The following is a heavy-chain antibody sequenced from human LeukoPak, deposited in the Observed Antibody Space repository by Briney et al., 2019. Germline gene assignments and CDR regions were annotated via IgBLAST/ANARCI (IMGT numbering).Heavy chain of an antibody. CDR3: AREGGGTNAFDI. D-gene: IGHD1-1*01. CDR2: IYYSGST. V-gene: IGHV4-59*01. CDR1: GGSISSYY. J-gene: IGHJ3*02. Sequence: SETLSLTCTVSGGSISSYYWSWIRQPPGKGLEWIGHIYYSGSTNYNPSLKSRVTISVDTSKNQFSLKLSSVTAADTAVYYCAREGGGTNAFDIWGQGTMVTVSS.